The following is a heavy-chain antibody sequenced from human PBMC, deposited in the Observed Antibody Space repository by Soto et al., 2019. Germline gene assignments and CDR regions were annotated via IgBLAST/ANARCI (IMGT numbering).Heavy chain of an antibody. Sequence: GGSLRLSCSASGFTFSSYALHWVRQAPGKGLQYVSAISGSGSNTDCADSVKGRFTISRDDSKNTLYLQMSSLRAEDTAVYYCVKDATPSDFWSGYYTHFDYWGQGTLVTVSS. J-gene: IGHJ4*02. CDR3: VKDATPSDFWSGYYTHFDY. CDR2: ISGSGSNT. V-gene: IGHV3-64D*06. D-gene: IGHD3-3*01. CDR1: GFTFSSYA.